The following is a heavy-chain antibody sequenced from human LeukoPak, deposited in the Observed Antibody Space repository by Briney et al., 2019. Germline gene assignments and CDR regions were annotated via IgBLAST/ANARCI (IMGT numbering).Heavy chain of an antibody. V-gene: IGHV4-4*07. D-gene: IGHD6-13*01. CDR3: ARQRSIAAADSGMDV. Sequence: PSETLSLTCTVSGGSISSYYWSWIRQPAGKGLEWIGRIYTSGSTNYNPSLKSRVTMSVDTSKNQFSLKLSSVTAADTAVYYCARQRSIAAADSGMDVWGQGTTVTVSS. CDR2: IYTSGST. J-gene: IGHJ6*02. CDR1: GGSISSYY.